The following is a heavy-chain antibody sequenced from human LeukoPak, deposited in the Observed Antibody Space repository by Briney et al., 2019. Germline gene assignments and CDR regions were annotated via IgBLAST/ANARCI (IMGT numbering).Heavy chain of an antibody. J-gene: IGHJ4*02. Sequence: PGGSLRLSCAVSGVSVSAHYMGWVRQAPGKGLECVSFLYTGGDTYYADSVKGRFTISRDNSKNTLYLQMNGLRAEDTAVYYCARGPGSRGIFDYWGQGTLVIVSS. V-gene: IGHV3-53*01. D-gene: IGHD3-10*01. CDR1: GVSVSAHY. CDR2: LYTGGDT. CDR3: ARGPGSRGIFDY.